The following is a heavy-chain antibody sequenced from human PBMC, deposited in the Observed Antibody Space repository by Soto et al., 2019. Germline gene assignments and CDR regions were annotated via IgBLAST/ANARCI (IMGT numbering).Heavy chain of an antibody. CDR2: FVGSTGST. V-gene: IGHV3-23*01. D-gene: IGHD1-1*01. CDR1: GFTFSSYT. Sequence: GGSLRLSCAASGFTFSSYTMNWVRQAPGKGLGWVSTFVGSTGSTCYAASVKGRFTISRDDSKNTLYLQMNSLRAEDTAVYYCAKRHTTVATPANYFDYWGQGT. J-gene: IGHJ4*02. CDR3: AKRHTTVATPANYFDY.